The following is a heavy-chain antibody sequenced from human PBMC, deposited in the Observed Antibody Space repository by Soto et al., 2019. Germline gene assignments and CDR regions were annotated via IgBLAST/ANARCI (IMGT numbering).Heavy chain of an antibody. CDR3: ARRYSGYDFDY. J-gene: IGHJ4*02. CDR2: INHSGST. V-gene: IGHV4-34*01. CDR1: GGSFSGYY. Sequence: QVQLQQWGAGLLKPSETLSLTCAVYGGSFSGYYWSWIRQPPGKGLEWIGEINHSGSTNYNPSLKSRATTSVDTSKNQFSLKLSSVTAADTAVYYCARRYSGYDFDYWGQGILVTVSS. D-gene: IGHD5-12*01.